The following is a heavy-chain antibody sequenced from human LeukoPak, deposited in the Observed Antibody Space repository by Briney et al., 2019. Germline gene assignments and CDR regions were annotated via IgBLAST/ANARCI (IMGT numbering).Heavy chain of an antibody. D-gene: IGHD5-12*01. J-gene: IGHJ3*02. CDR3: ATWSVESVGYDSGDAFDI. V-gene: IGHV6-1*01. CDR2: TYYRSKWYN. CDR1: GDSVSSNSAA. Sequence: SQTLSLTCAISGDSVSSNSAAWNWIRQSPSRGLEWLGRTYYRSKWYNDYAVSVKSRITINPDTSKNQLSLQLNSVTPEDTAVYYCATWSVESVGYDSGDAFDIWGQGTMVTVSS.